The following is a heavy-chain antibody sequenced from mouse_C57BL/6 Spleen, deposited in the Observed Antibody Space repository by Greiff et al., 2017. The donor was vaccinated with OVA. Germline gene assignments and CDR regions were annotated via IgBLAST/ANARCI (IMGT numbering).Heavy chain of an antibody. CDR2: IHPNSGST. V-gene: IGHV1-64*01. CDR1: GYTFTSYW. CDR3: ARSHYSNYDWYFDV. J-gene: IGHJ1*03. D-gene: IGHD2-5*01. Sequence: QVQLQQPGAELVKPGASVKLSCKASGYTFTSYWMHWVKQRPGQGLEWIGMIHPNSGSTNYNEKFKSKATLTVDKSSSTAYMQLSSLTSEDSAVYYCARSHYSNYDWYFDVWGTGTTVTVSS.